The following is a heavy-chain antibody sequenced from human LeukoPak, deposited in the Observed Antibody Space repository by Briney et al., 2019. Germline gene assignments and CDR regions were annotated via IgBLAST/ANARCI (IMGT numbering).Heavy chain of an antibody. J-gene: IGHJ4*02. CDR3: AKDSAGYSYADFDY. CDR1: GFTFSSCG. Sequence: GGSLRLSCAASGFTFSSCGFNWVRQAPGKGLEWVSAISGSGGSTYYADSVKGRFTISRDNSKNTLYLQMNSLRAEDTAVYYCAKDSAGYSYADFDYRGQGTLVTVSS. V-gene: IGHV3-23*01. D-gene: IGHD5-18*01. CDR2: ISGSGGST.